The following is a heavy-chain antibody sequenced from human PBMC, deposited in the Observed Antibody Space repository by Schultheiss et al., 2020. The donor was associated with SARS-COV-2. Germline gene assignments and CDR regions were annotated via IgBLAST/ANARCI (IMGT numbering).Heavy chain of an antibody. D-gene: IGHD2-2*02. Sequence: ASVKVSCKASGYTFTSYGISWVRQAPGQGLEWMGWISAYNGNTNYAQKLQGRVTMTTDTSTSTAYMELRSLRSDDTAVYYCARETEYQLLYHRGYYYYYMDVWGKGTTVTVSS. CDR3: ARETEYQLLYHRGYYYYYMDV. J-gene: IGHJ6*03. CDR2: ISAYNGNT. V-gene: IGHV1-18*01. CDR1: GYTFTSYG.